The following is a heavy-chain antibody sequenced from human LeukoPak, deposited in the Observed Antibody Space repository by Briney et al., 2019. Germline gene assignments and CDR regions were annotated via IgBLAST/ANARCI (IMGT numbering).Heavy chain of an antibody. CDR2: IYHSGST. CDR1: GYSINSGFY. V-gene: IGHV4-38-2*02. J-gene: IGHJ4*02. CDR3: ARGGDVVVTAIQPLDY. Sequence: SETLSLTCTVSGYSINSGFYWGWIRQPPGKGLEWIGSIYHSGSTHYKSSLKSRVTISVDTSKNQLSLKLTSVTAADTAVYYCARGGDVVVTAIQPLDYWGQGTLVTVSS. D-gene: IGHD2-21*02.